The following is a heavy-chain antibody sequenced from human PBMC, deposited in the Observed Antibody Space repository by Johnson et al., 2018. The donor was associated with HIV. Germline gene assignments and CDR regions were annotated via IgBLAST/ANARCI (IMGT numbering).Heavy chain of an antibody. D-gene: IGHD1-7*01. CDR1: GIIFSHYG. Sequence: VQLVESGGGLVQPGRSLRLSCTVSGIIFSHYGMHWVRQAPGKGLEWVSVLYSGGNTYYADSVRGRFTISRDNSKNTVYLQMNSLRAEDTAVYYCARDTVRGELELPDGFDIWGQGTMVTVSS. CDR2: LYSGGNT. J-gene: IGHJ3*02. CDR3: ARDTVRGELELPDGFDI. V-gene: IGHV3-66*01.